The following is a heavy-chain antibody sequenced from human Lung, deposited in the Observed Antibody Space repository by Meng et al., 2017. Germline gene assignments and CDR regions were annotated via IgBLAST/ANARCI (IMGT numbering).Heavy chain of an antibody. D-gene: IGHD4-11*01. CDR1: GRSFSDDY. Sequence: DHLKHWGACRFSPSERLALSCVLAGRSFSDDYGGWIRQPPGKGLEWIGEINHSASTNYNPSLESRATISVDTSQNNLSLKLSSVTAADSAVYYCARGPTTMAHDFDYWGQGTLVTVSS. V-gene: IGHV4-34*01. CDR3: ARGPTTMAHDFDY. J-gene: IGHJ4*02. CDR2: INHSAST.